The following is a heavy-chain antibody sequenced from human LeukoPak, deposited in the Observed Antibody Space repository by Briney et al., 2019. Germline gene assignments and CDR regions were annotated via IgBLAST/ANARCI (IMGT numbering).Heavy chain of an antibody. CDR3: ARGLPATLLDY. CDR1: GFTFRDYY. D-gene: IGHD2-2*01. Sequence: PWGSLRLSCVAYGFTFRDYYMSWIRQAPGKGLEWVSYISSSDTTIYYADSVKGRFTISRDNAKNSLYLQMNSLRVEDTAVYYCARGLPATLLDYWGQGTLVTVSS. V-gene: IGHV3-11*01. J-gene: IGHJ4*02. CDR2: ISSSDTTI.